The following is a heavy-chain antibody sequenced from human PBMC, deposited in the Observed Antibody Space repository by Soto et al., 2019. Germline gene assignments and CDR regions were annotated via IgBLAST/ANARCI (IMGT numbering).Heavy chain of an antibody. V-gene: IGHV1-69*13. J-gene: IGHJ6*02. CDR3: ASKLRTQGIYYYGMDV. CDR1: GGTFSSYA. Sequence: SVKVSCKASGGTFSSYAISWVRQAPGQGLEWMGGIIPIFGTANYAQKFQGRVTITADESTSTAYMELSSLRSEDTAVYYCASKLRTQGIYYYGMDVWGQGTTVTVSS. D-gene: IGHD1-7*01. CDR2: IIPIFGTA.